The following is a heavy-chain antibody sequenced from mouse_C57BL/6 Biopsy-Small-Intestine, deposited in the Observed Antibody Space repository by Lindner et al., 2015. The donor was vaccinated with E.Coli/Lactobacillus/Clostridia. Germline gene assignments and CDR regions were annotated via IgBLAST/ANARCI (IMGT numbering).Heavy chain of an antibody. CDR1: GYSFTAYN. CDR2: VDPYNGAT. J-gene: IGHJ3*01. CDR3: VRGFGFAY. V-gene: IGHV1S135*01. Sequence: VQLQESGPELVKPGVSVKMSCRASGYSFTAYNMHWVKQSHGKSLEWIGYVDPYNGATTYNQKFKGKATLTVDKSSSTAYVQLNSLTSEDSAIYYCVRGFGFAYWGQGTLVTVSA. D-gene: IGHD3-1*01.